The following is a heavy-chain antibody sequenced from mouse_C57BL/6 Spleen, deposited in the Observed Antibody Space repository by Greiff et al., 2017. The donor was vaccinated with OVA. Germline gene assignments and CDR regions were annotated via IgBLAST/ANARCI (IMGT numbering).Heavy chain of an antibody. CDR3: ARADPYYFDY. CDR1: GFTFSDYY. J-gene: IGHJ2*01. Sequence: EVQLVESEGGLVQPGSSMKLSCTASGFTFSDYYMAWVRQVPEKGLEWVANINYDGSSTYYLDSLKSRFIISRDNAKNILYLQMSSLKSEDTATYYCARADPYYFDYWGQGTTLTVSS. CDR2: INYDGSST. V-gene: IGHV5-16*01.